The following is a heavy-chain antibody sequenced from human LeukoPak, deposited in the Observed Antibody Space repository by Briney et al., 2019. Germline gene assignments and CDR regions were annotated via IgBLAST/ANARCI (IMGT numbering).Heavy chain of an antibody. V-gene: IGHV3-13*01. D-gene: IGHD3-22*01. CDR1: GLTFSRYD. Sequence: GGSLRLSCAASGLTFSRYDMHWVRQATGKGLEWVSATGTAGDTYYPGSVKGRFTISREDDKNSLYLQMNSLRAEDTAVYYCARRNHYDSKETDYWGQGTLVTVSS. J-gene: IGHJ4*02. CDR3: ARRNHYDSKETDY. CDR2: TGTAGDT.